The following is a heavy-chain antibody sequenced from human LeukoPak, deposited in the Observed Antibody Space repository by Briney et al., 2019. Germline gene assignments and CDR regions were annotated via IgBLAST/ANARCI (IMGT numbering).Heavy chain of an antibody. D-gene: IGHD2-21*01. CDR1: GFTFISYG. Sequence: PGGSLRLSCAASGFTFISYGMHWVRQAPDKGLEWVAVISDDGSKGYYADSVKGRFTISRENSKNVLYLQMSSLRAEDTAVYYCAKDYNRGLPDYWGQGTLVIVSS. V-gene: IGHV3-30*18. CDR3: AKDYNRGLPDY. J-gene: IGHJ4*02. CDR2: ISDDGSKG.